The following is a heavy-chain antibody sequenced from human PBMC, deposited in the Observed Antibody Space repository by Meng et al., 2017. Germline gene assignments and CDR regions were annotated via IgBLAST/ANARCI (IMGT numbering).Heavy chain of an antibody. CDR2: ISYDGSNK. D-gene: IGHD6-19*01. CDR1: GFTFSSYA. J-gene: IGHJ4*02. CDR3: ARVQQWLAYDY. V-gene: IGHV3-30*01. Sequence: AVVVGFGGGVVQAGTSLGLSCAASGFTFSSYAMHWVRQAPGKGLEWVAVISYDGSNKYYADSVKGRFTISRDNSKNTLYLQMNSLRAEDTAVYYCARVQQWLAYDYWGQGTLVTVSS.